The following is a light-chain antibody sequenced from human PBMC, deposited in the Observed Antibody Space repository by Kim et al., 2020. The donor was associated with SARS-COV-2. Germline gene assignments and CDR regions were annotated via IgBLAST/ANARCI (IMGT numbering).Light chain of an antibody. CDR1: TSNIGADYD. V-gene: IGLV1-40*01. CDR3: QSYDRSLSAWV. CDR2: NNN. Sequence: QSVLTQPHSVSGAPGQRVTLSCTGRTSNIGADYDVHCYQQLPGKAPKVLIYNNNKRPSGVPDRFSGSKLGSSASLAITGLQAEDESDYYCQSYDRSLSAWVFGGGTQLTVL. J-gene: IGLJ3*02.